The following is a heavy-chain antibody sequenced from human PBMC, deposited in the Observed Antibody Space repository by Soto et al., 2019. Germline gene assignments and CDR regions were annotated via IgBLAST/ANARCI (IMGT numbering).Heavy chain of an antibody. CDR1: GYTFTNYA. V-gene: IGHV1-3*01. J-gene: IGHJ6*02. D-gene: IGHD1-1*01. CDR2: IHAGNGNT. Sequence: GASVKVSCKASGYTFTNYAIHWVRQAPGQRPEWMGWIHAGNGNTKYSQKFQGRVTIIRDTSASTAYMELSSLRSEDTAVYYCARGGMTTYYYYDMDVWGQGTTVTVSS. CDR3: ARGGMTTYYYYDMDV.